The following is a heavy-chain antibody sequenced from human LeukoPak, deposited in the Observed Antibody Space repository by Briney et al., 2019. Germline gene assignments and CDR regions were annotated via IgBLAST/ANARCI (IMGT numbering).Heavy chain of an antibody. V-gene: IGHV4-39*01. J-gene: IGHJ4*02. Sequence: PSETLSLTCTVSGGSISSSSYYWGWIRQPPGKGLEWIGSIYYSGSTYYNPSLKSRVTISVDTSKNQFSLKLSSVTAADTAVYYCARPADYYDSSGYYYPFDYWGQGTLVTVSS. D-gene: IGHD3-22*01. CDR1: GGSISSSSYY. CDR3: ARPADYYDSSGYYYPFDY. CDR2: IYYSGST.